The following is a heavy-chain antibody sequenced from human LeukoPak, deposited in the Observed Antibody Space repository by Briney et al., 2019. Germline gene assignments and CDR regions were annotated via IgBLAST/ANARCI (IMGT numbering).Heavy chain of an antibody. CDR3: TTGQQYYYDSSGRYYLDY. Sequence: GSLRLSCAVSGFTVSNVWMTWVRQAPGKGLEWLGRIKSNADGGTTDYAAPEKGRFTISRDDSKNTLYLQMNSLKTEDTAVYYCTTGQQYYYDSSGRYYLDYWGQGTLVTVSS. CDR2: IKSNADGGTT. J-gene: IGHJ4*02. D-gene: IGHD3-22*01. CDR1: GFTVSNVW. V-gene: IGHV3-15*01.